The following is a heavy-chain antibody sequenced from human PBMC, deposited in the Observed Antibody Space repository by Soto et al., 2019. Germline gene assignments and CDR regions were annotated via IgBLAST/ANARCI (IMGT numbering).Heavy chain of an antibody. CDR1: GGSISSGGYY. Sequence: PSETLSLTCPVSGGSISSGGYYWSWIRQHPVKGLEWIGYIYYSGSTYYNPSLKSRATISVDTSRNQFSLKLTSVTAADTAVYYCARDIRGYSRAFDYWGQGTLVTVSS. CDR2: IYYSGST. D-gene: IGHD5-18*01. V-gene: IGHV4-31*03. CDR3: ARDIRGYSRAFDY. J-gene: IGHJ4*02.